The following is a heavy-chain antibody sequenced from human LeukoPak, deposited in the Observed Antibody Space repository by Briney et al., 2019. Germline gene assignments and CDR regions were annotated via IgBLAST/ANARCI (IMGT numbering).Heavy chain of an antibody. D-gene: IGHD2-21*02. V-gene: IGHV1-2*02. CDR3: ARGYCSGDCFTLFDY. Sequence: GASVKVSCKASGYTFIGYYIHWVRQAPGQGLEWMGWINPNSGGTNYAQKFQGRVTMTRDTSISTAYMELSSLRSDDTAVYYCARGYCSGDCFTLFDYWGQGTLVTVSS. CDR2: INPNSGGT. CDR1: GYTFIGYY. J-gene: IGHJ4*02.